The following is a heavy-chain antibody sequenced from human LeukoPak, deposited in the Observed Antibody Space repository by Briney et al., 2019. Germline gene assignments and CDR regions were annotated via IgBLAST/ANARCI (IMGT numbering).Heavy chain of an antibody. CDR1: GYTFTSYD. D-gene: IGHD3/OR15-3a*01. V-gene: IGHV1-8*01. CDR2: MNPNSGNT. J-gene: IGHJ6*03. CDR3: ARALSWTTDSYYYMDV. Sequence: ASVKVSCKASGYTFTSYDINWVRQATGQGLAWMGWMNPNSGNTGYAQKFQGRATMTKNTSITAAYMELSSLRSEDTAVYYCARALSWTTDSYYYMDVWGKGTTVTVSS.